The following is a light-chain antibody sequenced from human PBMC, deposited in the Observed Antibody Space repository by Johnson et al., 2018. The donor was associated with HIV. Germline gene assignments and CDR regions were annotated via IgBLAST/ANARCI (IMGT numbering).Light chain of an antibody. CDR3: GTWDSSLSAYV. CDR1: SSNIGNNY. Sequence: HSVLTQPPSVSAAPGQKVTISCSGSSSNIGNNYVSWYQQLPRGAPKLLLYENNKRPSGIPDRFSGSKSGTSAPLDITGLQSGAEADYYCGTWDSSLSAYVFGNGTKVTVL. CDR2: ENN. V-gene: IGLV1-51*02. J-gene: IGLJ1*01.